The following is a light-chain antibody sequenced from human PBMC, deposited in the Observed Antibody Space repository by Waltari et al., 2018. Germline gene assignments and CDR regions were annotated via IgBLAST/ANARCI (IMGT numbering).Light chain of an antibody. V-gene: IGLV2-14*01. CDR2: EVS. J-gene: IGLJ2*01. Sequence: QSALTQPASVSGSPGQSITISCTGTSSDVGIYRFVSWYQQHPGKAPKLMIYEVSNRPSGVSNPFSGSKSGNTASLTISGLQAEDEADDYCSSYTTSTSYVVFGGGTKLTVL. CDR1: SSDVGIYRF. CDR3: SSYTTSTSYVV.